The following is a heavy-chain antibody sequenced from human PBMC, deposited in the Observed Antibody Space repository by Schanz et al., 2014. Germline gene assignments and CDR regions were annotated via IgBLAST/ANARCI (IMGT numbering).Heavy chain of an antibody. Sequence: EVQLVESGGGLVPPGGSLRLSCAASGFNFSDYAMCWVRQAPGKGLEWVAAVSSRSDEIKYADSVRGRFTISRDNSRSTMYLQMNSLRPEDTAVYYCAKYRGYYRVSGSYRELEYWGQGTLVTVSS. CDR3: AKYRGYYRVSGSYRELEY. V-gene: IGHV3-23*04. CDR1: GFNFSDYA. J-gene: IGHJ4*02. CDR2: VSSRSDEI. D-gene: IGHD3-10*01.